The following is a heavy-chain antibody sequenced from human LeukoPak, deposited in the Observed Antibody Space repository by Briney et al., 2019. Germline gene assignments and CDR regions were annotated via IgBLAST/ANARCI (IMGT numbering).Heavy chain of an antibody. V-gene: IGHV1-3*04. CDR1: GYTFTGFA. CDR3: ARSEILDYYYGSGRYFDY. Sequence: GASVKVSCKASGYTFTGFAVHWVRQAPGQRPEWMGWMNIGKGNTKYSQNFQDRITVIRDTSANTVYMELSSLRSEDTAVYYCARSEILDYYYGSGRYFDYWGQGSLVTVSS. CDR2: MNIGKGNT. J-gene: IGHJ4*02. D-gene: IGHD3-10*01.